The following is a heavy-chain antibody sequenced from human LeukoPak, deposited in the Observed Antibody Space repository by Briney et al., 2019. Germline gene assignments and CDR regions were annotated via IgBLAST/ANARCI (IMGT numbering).Heavy chain of an antibody. Sequence: SETLSLTCTVSGGSISSGDYYWSWIRQPPGKGLEWIGYIYYSGSTYYNPSLKSRVTIPVDTSKNQCSLKLSSVTAADTAVYYCARVSNWNEVDWFDPWGQGTLVTVSS. CDR1: GGSISSGDYY. J-gene: IGHJ5*02. D-gene: IGHD1-1*01. CDR2: IYYSGST. V-gene: IGHV4-30-4*08. CDR3: ARVSNWNEVDWFDP.